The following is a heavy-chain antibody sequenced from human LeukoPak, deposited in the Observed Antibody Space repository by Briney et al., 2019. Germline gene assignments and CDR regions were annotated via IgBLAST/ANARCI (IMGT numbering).Heavy chain of an antibody. D-gene: IGHD6-19*01. V-gene: IGHV3-66*04. CDR2: IYSGGST. J-gene: IGHJ4*02. Sequence: GGSLRLSCAASEFSVGSNYMTWVRQAPGKGLEWVSLIYSGGSTYYADSVKGRFTISRDNSKNTLYLQMNSLRAEDTAVYYCARRGIAVPAFDYWGQGTLVTVSS. CDR3: ARRGIAVPAFDY. CDR1: EFSVGSNY.